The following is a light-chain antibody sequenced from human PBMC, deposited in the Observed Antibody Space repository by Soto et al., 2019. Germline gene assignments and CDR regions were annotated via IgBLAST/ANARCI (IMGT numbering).Light chain of an antibody. V-gene: IGLV1-47*01. Sequence: QSVLTQPPSASGTPGQSLTSSCSGSSSNIGSHFVSWYQHLPGTAPKLLIFRDGQRPSGVPARFFGSKSGTSASLAITGLRSEDEADYYCAVWDQSLTGWVFGGGTKLTVL. CDR1: SSNIGSHF. J-gene: IGLJ3*02. CDR2: RDG. CDR3: AVWDQSLTGWV.